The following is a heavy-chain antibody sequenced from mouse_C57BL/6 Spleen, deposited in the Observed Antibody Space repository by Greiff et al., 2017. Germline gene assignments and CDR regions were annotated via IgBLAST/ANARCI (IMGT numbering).Heavy chain of an antibody. V-gene: IGHV1-69*01. Sequence: VKLQQPGAELVMPGASVKLSCKASGYTFTSYWMHWVKQRPGQGLEWIGEIDPSDSYTNYNQKFKGKSTLTVDKSSSTAYMQLSSLTSEDSAVYYCARGGSSGRYYFDYWGQGTTLTVSS. CDR1: GYTFTSYW. CDR2: IDPSDSYT. CDR3: ARGGSSGRYYFDY. D-gene: IGHD3-2*02. J-gene: IGHJ2*01.